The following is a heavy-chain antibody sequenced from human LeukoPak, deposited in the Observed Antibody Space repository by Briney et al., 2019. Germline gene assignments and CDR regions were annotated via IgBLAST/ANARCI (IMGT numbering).Heavy chain of an antibody. V-gene: IGHV3-21*01. CDR1: GFTFSSYS. J-gene: IGHJ4*02. D-gene: IGHD3-22*01. CDR2: ISSSSSYI. CDR3: ARDYDSSGSLDY. Sequence: GGFLRLSCAASGFTFSSYSMNCVRQAPGKGLEWVSSISSSSSYIYYADSVKGRFTISRDNAKNSLYLQMNSLRAEDTAVYYCARDYDSSGSLDYWGQGTLVTVSS.